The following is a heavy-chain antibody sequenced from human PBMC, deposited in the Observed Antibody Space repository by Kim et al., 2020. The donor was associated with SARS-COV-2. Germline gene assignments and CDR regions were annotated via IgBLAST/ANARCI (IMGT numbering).Heavy chain of an antibody. Sequence: NPSLKSRVTISVDKSKNQFSLKLSSVTAADTAVYYCASGPYYYGSGSFDFWGQGTLVTVSS. J-gene: IGHJ4*02. D-gene: IGHD3-10*01. V-gene: IGHV4-4*02. CDR3: ASGPYYYGSGSFDF.